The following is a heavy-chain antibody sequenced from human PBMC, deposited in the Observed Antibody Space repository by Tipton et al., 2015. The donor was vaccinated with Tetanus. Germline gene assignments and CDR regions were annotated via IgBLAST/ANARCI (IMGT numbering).Heavy chain of an antibody. CDR3: ARHQREGFLEWLLSSFDY. CDR1: GASISNNFFY. D-gene: IGHD3-3*01. V-gene: IGHV4-39*01. Sequence: TLSLTCTVSGASISNNFFYWGWIRQSPGRGLEWIGTIHFGGDTAYNPSLRSRVTISVDTSKNQFSLKLSSVTAADTAVYYCARHQREGFLEWLLSSFDYWGQGTLVTVSS. CDR2: IHFGGDT. J-gene: IGHJ4*02.